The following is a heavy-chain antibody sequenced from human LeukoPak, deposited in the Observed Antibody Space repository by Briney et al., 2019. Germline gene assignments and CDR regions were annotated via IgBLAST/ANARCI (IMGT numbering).Heavy chain of an antibody. CDR1: GGSFSGYY. V-gene: IGHV4-34*01. J-gene: IGHJ4*02. CDR2: ITRSGSA. CDR3: ASRRAVAGRGDYFDH. D-gene: IGHD6-19*01. Sequence: SETLSLTCAVYGGSFSGYYWSWIRQPPGKGLEWIGEITRSGSANYNPSLKSRVTISVDTSKNQFSLKLSSVTAADTAVYYCASRRAVAGRGDYFDHWGQGTLVTVSS.